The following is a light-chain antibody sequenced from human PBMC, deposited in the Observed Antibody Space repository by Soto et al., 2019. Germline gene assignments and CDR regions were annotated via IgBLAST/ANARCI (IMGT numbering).Light chain of an antibody. V-gene: IGKV3-11*01. J-gene: IGKJ1*01. CDR2: GAS. Sequence: EIVMTQSPATLSLSPGERATLSCRASQTITRNLAWYQQNPGQAPRLLIYGASTRATGVPARFSGSGSGTDFTLTISSLEPEDFAVYYCQQRSNWWTFGQGTKVDI. CDR3: QQRSNWWT. CDR1: QTITRN.